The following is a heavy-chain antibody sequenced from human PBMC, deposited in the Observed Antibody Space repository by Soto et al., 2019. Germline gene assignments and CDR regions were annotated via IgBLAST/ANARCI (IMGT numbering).Heavy chain of an antibody. D-gene: IGHD3-22*01. CDR1: GGSLSGYY. CDR3: AREFYYDSSGIGFDS. J-gene: IGHJ4*02. CDR2: FYSSGSP. V-gene: IGHV4-59*01. Sequence: SETLSLTCAVSGGSLSGYYWSWIRQPPGKGLEWIGDFYSSGSPHHNPSLKNRVSISEDRSKNEFSLKLSSVTAADTAIYYCAREFYYDSSGIGFDSWGQGTLVTVSS.